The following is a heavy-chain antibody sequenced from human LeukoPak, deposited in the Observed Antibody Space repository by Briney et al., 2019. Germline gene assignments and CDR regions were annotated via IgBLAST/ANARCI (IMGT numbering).Heavy chain of an antibody. J-gene: IGHJ3*02. Sequence: ASVKLSCKASGYTFTSFYMHWVRLAPGQGLEWMGIINPSGGRTSYAQKFQDRVTVTRDTSTSTLYMELRSLRSEDTAVYYCARGGVAASGASDIWGQGTMVTVSS. CDR2: INPSGGRT. CDR1: GYTFTSFY. D-gene: IGHD6-13*01. V-gene: IGHV1-46*01. CDR3: ARGGVAASGASDI.